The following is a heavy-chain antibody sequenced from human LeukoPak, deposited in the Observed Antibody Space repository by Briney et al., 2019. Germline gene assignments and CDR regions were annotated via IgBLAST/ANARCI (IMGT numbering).Heavy chain of an antibody. Sequence: GGSLRLSCAASGFTFSSYAMSWVRQAPGKGLEWVSAISGSGGSTYNADSVKGRFTISRDNSKNTLYLQMNSLRAEDTAVYYCAKGRCSGGSCPNWFDPWGQGTLVTVSS. CDR1: GFTFSSYA. V-gene: IGHV3-23*01. J-gene: IGHJ5*02. CDR3: AKGRCSGGSCPNWFDP. CDR2: ISGSGGST. D-gene: IGHD2-15*01.